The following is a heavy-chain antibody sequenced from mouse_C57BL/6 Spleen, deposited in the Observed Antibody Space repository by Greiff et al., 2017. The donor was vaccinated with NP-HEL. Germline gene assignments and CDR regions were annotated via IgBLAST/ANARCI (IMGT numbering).Heavy chain of an antibody. V-gene: IGHV1-18*01. CDR3: ARGGTALVNYVWYFDV. D-gene: IGHD2-1*01. CDR2: INPNNGGT. Sequence: EVQLQQSGPELVKPGASVKIPCKASGYTFTDYNMDWVKQSHGKSLEWIGDINPNNGGTIYNQKFKGKATLTVDKSSSTAYMELRSLTSEDTAVYYCARGGTALVNYVWYFDVWGTGTTVTVPS. CDR1: GYTFTDYN. J-gene: IGHJ1*03.